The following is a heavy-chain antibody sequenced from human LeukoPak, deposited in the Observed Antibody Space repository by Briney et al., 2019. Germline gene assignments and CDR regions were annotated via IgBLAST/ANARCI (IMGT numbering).Heavy chain of an antibody. V-gene: IGHV3-30*18. Sequence: GGSLRLSCAASGFTFSSYGMHWVRQAPGKGPEWVAVISYDGSNKHYADSVKGRFTISRDNSKNTLYLQMNSLRAEDTAVYYCANALTGTTSDYWGQGTLVTVSS. J-gene: IGHJ4*02. CDR3: ANALTGTTSDY. CDR2: ISYDGSNK. D-gene: IGHD1-7*01. CDR1: GFTFSSYG.